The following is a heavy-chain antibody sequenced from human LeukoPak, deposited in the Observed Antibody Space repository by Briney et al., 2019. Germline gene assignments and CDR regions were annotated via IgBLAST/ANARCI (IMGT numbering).Heavy chain of an antibody. CDR3: ARVATMVRVPLDALDI. V-gene: IGHV3-48*03. Sequence: GGSLRLSCAISGFTFSACELTWVRQAPGKGLEWVSCISRGGSTRYYADSVKGRFTISRDNAKNSLYLQMNSLRAEDTAVYYCARVATMVRVPLDALDIWGQRTMVSVSS. CDR1: GFTFSACE. D-gene: IGHD3-10*01. J-gene: IGHJ3*02. CDR2: ISRGGSTR.